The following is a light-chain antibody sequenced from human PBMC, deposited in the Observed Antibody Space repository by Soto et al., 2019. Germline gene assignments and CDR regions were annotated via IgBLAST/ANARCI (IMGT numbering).Light chain of an antibody. Sequence: IQMTQSPSSLSASLGDRGIITCRASKSISSYLNWYQQKPGKAPKLLIYAASSLQSGGPSRFSGSGSGTDFTLTISCLKAEDFATYYCQQYYSNPSITFGQGTRLEI. CDR3: QQYYSNPSIT. V-gene: IGKV1-39*01. CDR1: KSISSY. J-gene: IGKJ5*01. CDR2: AAS.